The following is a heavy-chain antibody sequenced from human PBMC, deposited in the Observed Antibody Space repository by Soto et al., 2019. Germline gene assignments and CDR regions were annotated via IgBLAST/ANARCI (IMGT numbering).Heavy chain of an antibody. V-gene: IGHV3-74*01. D-gene: IGHD2-15*01. Sequence: EVQLVESGGGLVQPGGSLRLSCAASGFTFSSYWMHWVRQAPGKGLVWVSRINSDGSSTSYADSVKGRSTISRDNAKNTLYLQMNSLRAEDTAVYYCAKCSGGSCPLDYWGQGTLVTVSS. CDR2: INSDGSST. CDR1: GFTFSSYW. J-gene: IGHJ4*02. CDR3: AKCSGGSCPLDY.